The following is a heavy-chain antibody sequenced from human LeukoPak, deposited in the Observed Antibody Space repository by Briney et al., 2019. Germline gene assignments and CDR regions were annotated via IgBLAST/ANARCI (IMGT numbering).Heavy chain of an antibody. CDR3: TKDWGTTGPYDY. Sequence: GGSLRLSCAASGFTFSTFSMNWVRQAPGKGLEWVSSISKGGSYIYYADSVKGRFTLSRDNAKNSLYLQMNSLRVEDTAIYYCTKDWGTTGPYDYWGQGTLVTVSS. D-gene: IGHD2-2*01. J-gene: IGHJ4*02. CDR1: GFTFSTFS. V-gene: IGHV3-21*01. CDR2: ISKGGSYI.